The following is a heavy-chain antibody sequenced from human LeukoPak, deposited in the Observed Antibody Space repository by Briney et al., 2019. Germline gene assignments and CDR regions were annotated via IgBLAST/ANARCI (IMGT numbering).Heavy chain of an antibody. V-gene: IGHV1-69*05. J-gene: IGHJ4*02. CDR1: GGTFSSYA. Sequence: SVKVSCKASGGTFSSYAISWVRQAPGQGLEWMGGFIPIFGTANYAQKFQGRVTITTDESTSTAYMELSSLRSEDTAVYYCARGDSSGYSSFDYWGQGTLVTVSS. D-gene: IGHD3-22*01. CDR2: FIPIFGTA. CDR3: ARGDSSGYSSFDY.